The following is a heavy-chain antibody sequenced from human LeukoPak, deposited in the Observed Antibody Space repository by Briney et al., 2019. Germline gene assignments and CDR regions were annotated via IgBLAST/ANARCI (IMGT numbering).Heavy chain of an antibody. CDR1: GGSFSGYY. V-gene: IGHV4-34*01. Sequence: SETLSLTCAVYGGSFSGYYWSWIRQPPGKGLEWIGEINHSGSTNYNPSLKSRVTISVDTSKNQFSLKLSSVTAADTAVYYCARAMGAFMITFGGVSPTNYFDYWGQGTLVTVSS. J-gene: IGHJ4*02. CDR3: ARAMGAFMITFGGVSPTNYFDY. D-gene: IGHD3-16*01. CDR2: INHSGST.